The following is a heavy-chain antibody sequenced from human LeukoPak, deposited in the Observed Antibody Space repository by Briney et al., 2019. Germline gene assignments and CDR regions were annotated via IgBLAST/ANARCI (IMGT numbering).Heavy chain of an antibody. Sequence: ASAKVSCKASGYTFTSYGISWVRQAPGQGLEWMGWISAYNGNTNYAQKLQGRVTMTTDTSTSTAYMELRSLRSDDTAVYYCARDSEYKSSGYYLQIDYWGQGTLVTVSS. D-gene: IGHD3-22*01. CDR1: GYTFTSYG. V-gene: IGHV1-18*01. J-gene: IGHJ4*02. CDR2: ISAYNGNT. CDR3: ARDSEYKSSGYYLQIDY.